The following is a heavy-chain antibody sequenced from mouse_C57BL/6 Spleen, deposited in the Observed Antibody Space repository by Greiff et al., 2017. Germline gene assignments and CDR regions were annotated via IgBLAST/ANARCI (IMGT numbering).Heavy chain of an antibody. CDR2: IDPNSGGT. J-gene: IGHJ4*01. CDR3: ARGGTTVPYYYAMDY. Sequence: QVQLQQPGAELVKPGASVKLSCKASGYTFTSYWMHWVKQRPGRGLEWTGRIDPNSGGTKYNEKFKSKATLTVDKPSSTAYMQLSSLTSEDSAVYYCARGGTTVPYYYAMDYWGQGTSVTVSS. CDR1: GYTFTSYW. D-gene: IGHD1-1*01. V-gene: IGHV1-72*01.